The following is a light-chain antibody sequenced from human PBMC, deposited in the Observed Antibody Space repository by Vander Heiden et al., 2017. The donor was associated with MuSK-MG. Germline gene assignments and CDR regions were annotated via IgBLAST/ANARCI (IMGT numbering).Light chain of an antibody. CDR1: SSHIGAGYD. CDR2: GNT. CDR3: QSDESSLSGLV. Sequence: QSVLTQPPSVSGAPGQRVTLSCTVSSSHIGAGYDVHWYQHLPGTAPKLLISGNTNRPSGVPDRFSVSKSGTSASLAITGLQAEDEADYYCQSDESSLSGLVFGGGTKLTVL. V-gene: IGLV1-40*01. J-gene: IGLJ3*02.